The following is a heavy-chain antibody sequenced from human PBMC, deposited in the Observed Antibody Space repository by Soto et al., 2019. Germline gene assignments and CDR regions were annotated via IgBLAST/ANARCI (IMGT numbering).Heavy chain of an antibody. V-gene: IGHV4-39*01. Sequence: SETLSLNCTVGGGCISSSRYYWCCIRQPPGKGLEWIGSIYYSGSTYYNPSLKSRATISVDTSKNQFSLKLSSVTAADTAVYYCARHASEGDWFDPWGQGTLVTVSS. CDR2: IYYSGST. D-gene: IGHD2-15*01. CDR3: ARHASEGDWFDP. CDR1: GGCISSSRYY. J-gene: IGHJ5*02.